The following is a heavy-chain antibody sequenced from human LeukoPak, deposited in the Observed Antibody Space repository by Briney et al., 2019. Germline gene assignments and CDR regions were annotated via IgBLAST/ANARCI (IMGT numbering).Heavy chain of an antibody. CDR1: GYTFTSYD. CDR2: MNPNSGNT. J-gene: IGHJ4*02. CDR3: ASTPKYYYDSSGYHGN. V-gene: IGHV1-8*01. Sequence: ASVKVSCKASGYTFTSYDINWVRQATGQGLEWMGWMNPNSGNTGYAQKFQGRVTMTRNTSISTAYMELSSLRSEDTAVDYCASTPKYYYDSSGYHGNWGQGTLVTVSS. D-gene: IGHD3-22*01.